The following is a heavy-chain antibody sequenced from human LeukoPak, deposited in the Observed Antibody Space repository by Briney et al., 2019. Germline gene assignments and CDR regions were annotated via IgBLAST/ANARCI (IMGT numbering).Heavy chain of an antibody. V-gene: IGHV1-46*01. CDR2: INPGGDNT. Sequence: ASVKVSCKASGYTFTKSYIHWVRQAPGQRLEWMGLINPGGDNTDYAQNFQGRLTMTSDTSARTVYTELSSLRSDDTAVYYCARIRDGYNDAYDIWGQGTLVTVPS. J-gene: IGHJ3*02. D-gene: IGHD5-24*01. CDR3: ARIRDGYNDAYDI. CDR1: GYTFTKSY.